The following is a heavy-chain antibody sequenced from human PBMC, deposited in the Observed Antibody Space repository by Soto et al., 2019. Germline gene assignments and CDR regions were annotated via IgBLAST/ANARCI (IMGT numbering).Heavy chain of an antibody. CDR3: VKDTSYDSSGPDAFDI. Sequence: EVQLVESGGGLVQPGRSLRLSCAASGFTFDNFAMHWVRQAPGKGLEWVSGISSNSGTIEHGDSVKGRFTISRDNAKNSLYLQMNSLRVEDTAFYYCVKDTSYDSSGPDAFDIWGQGTTVTVSS. D-gene: IGHD3-22*01. CDR1: GFTFDNFA. V-gene: IGHV3-9*01. CDR2: ISSNSGTI. J-gene: IGHJ3*02.